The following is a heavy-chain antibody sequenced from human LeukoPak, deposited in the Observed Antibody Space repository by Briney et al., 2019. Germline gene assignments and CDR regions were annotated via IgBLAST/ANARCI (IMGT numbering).Heavy chain of an antibody. Sequence: GGSLRLSCAGSGFTFSDYYMSWIRQAPGKGLEWVSYISNSIIYTNYADSVKGRFTISRDNAKNSLYLQMNSLRAEDTAVYYCATVETGYYVNRWGQGTLVTVPS. V-gene: IGHV3-11*06. J-gene: IGHJ5*02. CDR3: ATVETGYYVNR. CDR2: ISNSIIYT. CDR1: GFTFSDYY. D-gene: IGHD3-3*01.